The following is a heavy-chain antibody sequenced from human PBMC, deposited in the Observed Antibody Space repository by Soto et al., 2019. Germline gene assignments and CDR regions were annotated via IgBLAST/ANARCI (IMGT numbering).Heavy chain of an antibody. Sequence: SETLSLTCTVSGGSISSSSYYWGWIRQPPGKGLEWIGSIYYSGSTYYNPSLKSRVTISVDTSKNQFSLKLSSVTAADTAVYYCASTGRHYDFWSGSTYGMDVWGQGTTVTVSS. V-gene: IGHV4-39*01. J-gene: IGHJ6*02. CDR1: GGSISSSSYY. CDR2: IYYSGST. CDR3: ASTGRHYDFWSGSTYGMDV. D-gene: IGHD3-3*01.